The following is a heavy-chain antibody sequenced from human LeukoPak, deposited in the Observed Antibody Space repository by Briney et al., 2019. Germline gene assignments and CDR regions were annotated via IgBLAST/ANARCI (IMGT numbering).Heavy chain of an antibody. J-gene: IGHJ3*02. CDR3: AKRGLGDREAFDI. Sequence: GGSLRLSCAASGFTFSTYAMSWVRQAPGKGLEWVSSNSGSGGSTYYADSVEGRFTISRDNSKNTLYLQMNSLRAEDTAVYYCAKRGLGDREAFDIWGQGTLVTVSS. V-gene: IGHV3-23*01. D-gene: IGHD2-21*02. CDR2: NSGSGGST. CDR1: GFTFSTYA.